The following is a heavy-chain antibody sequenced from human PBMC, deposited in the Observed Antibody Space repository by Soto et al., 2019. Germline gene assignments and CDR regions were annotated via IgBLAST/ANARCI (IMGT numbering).Heavy chain of an antibody. CDR1: GFTFSSYA. V-gene: IGHV3-23*01. J-gene: IGHJ4*02. CDR2: INNSGGET. D-gene: IGHD6-13*01. Sequence: GGSLRLSCAASGFTFSSYAMNWVRQAPGKRLEWVSVINNSGGETYYADSVKGRFTISRDNSKNTLFLQMNSLRAEDTAVYYCAKGQSSAAAVRTNFDCWGQGTRVTVSS. CDR3: AKGQSSAAAVRTNFDC.